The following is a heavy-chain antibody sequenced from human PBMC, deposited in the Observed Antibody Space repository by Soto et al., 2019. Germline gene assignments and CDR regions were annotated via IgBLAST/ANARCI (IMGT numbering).Heavy chain of an antibody. CDR1: GGSISSSSYY. D-gene: IGHD5-12*01. V-gene: IGHV4-39*01. CDR3: ARLSVGGYNYYYYYGMDV. CDR2: IYYSGST. J-gene: IGHJ6*02. Sequence: SETLSLTCTVSGGSISSSSYYWGWIHQPPGKGLEWIGSIYYSGSTYYNPSLKSRVTISVDTSKNQFSLKLSSVTAADTAVYYCARLSVGGYNYYYYYGMDVWGQGTTVTVSS.